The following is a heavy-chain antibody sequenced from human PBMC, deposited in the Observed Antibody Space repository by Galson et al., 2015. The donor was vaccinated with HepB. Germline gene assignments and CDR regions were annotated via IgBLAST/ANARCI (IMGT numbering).Heavy chain of an antibody. CDR2: ISSSSSYT. J-gene: IGHJ4*02. V-gene: IGHV3-11*05. D-gene: IGHD2-15*01. CDR1: GFTFSDYY. CDR3: AKDGIMVANNPYQLHF. Sequence: SLRLSCAASGFTFSDYYMSWIRQAPGKGLEWVSYISSSSSYTNYADSVKGRFTISRDNAKNSLYVQLNSLRAEDTAVYYCAKDGIMVANNPYQLHFWGQGTLVSVSS.